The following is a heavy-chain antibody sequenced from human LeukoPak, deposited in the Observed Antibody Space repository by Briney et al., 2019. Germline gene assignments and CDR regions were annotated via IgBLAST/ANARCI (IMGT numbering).Heavy chain of an antibody. CDR2: IYYSGST. CDR3: ARAGVAVAGSWWFDP. CDR1: GGSISSYY. J-gene: IGHJ5*02. V-gene: IGHV4-59*01. D-gene: IGHD6-19*01. Sequence: PETLSLTCTVSGGSISSYYWSWIRQPPGKGLEWIGYIYYSGSTNYNPSLKSRVTISVDTSKNQFSLKLSSVTAADTAVYYCARAGVAVAGSWWFDPWGQGTLVTVSS.